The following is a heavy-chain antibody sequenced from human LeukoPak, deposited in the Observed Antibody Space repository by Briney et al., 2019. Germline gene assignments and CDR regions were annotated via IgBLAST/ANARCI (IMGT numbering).Heavy chain of an antibody. D-gene: IGHD2-2*01. Sequence: GASVKVSCKASGYTFTSYAMHWVRQAPGQRLEWMGWINAGNGNTKYSQKFQGRVTITRDTSASTAYMELSSLRAEDTAVYYCAREFFCSSTSCSGFDYWGQGTLVTVSS. J-gene: IGHJ4*02. V-gene: IGHV1-3*01. CDR2: INAGNGNT. CDR1: GYTFTSYA. CDR3: AREFFCSSTSCSGFDY.